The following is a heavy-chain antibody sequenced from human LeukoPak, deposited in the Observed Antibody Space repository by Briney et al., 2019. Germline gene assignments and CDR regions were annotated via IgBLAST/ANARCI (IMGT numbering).Heavy chain of an antibody. Sequence: PSETLSLTCTVSGGSISSGGYYWSWIRQHPGKGLEWIGYIYYSGSTNYNPSLKSRVTISVDTSKNQFSLKLCSVTAADTAVYFCARTYTYGGIGLIDYWGQGTLVTVSS. J-gene: IGHJ4*02. D-gene: IGHD3-16*01. CDR3: ARTYTYGGIGLIDY. CDR2: IYYSGST. V-gene: IGHV4-61*08. CDR1: GGSISSGGYY.